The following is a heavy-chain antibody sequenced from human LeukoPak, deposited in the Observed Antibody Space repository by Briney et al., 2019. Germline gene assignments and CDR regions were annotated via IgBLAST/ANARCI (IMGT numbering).Heavy chain of an antibody. CDR1: GYTFTGYY. D-gene: IGHD2-2*01. CDR2: INPNSGGT. V-gene: IGHV1-2*02. CDR3: ARDDIVVVPATHFNYMDV. Sequence: ASVKVSCKASGYTFTGYYMHWVRQAPGQGLEWMGWINPNSGGTNYAQKFQGRVTMTRDTSISTAYMELSRLRSDDTAVYYCARDDIVVVPATHFNYMDVWGKGTTVTASS. J-gene: IGHJ6*03.